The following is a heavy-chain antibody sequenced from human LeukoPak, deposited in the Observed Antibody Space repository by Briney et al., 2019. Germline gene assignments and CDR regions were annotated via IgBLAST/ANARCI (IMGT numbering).Heavy chain of an antibody. D-gene: IGHD3-22*01. CDR2: LSWDGGST. CDR3: AKDKGYYYDSSGYYALIFDY. V-gene: IGHV3-43*02. CDR1: GFTFDAYA. Sequence: PGGSLRLSCAASGFTFDAYALPWVRQSPAKGLEWVSLLSWDGGSTSYAASMKGRFTISRDNSKNSLYMQMNSLRTEDTALYYCAKDKGYYYDSSGYYALIFDYWGQGTLVTVSS. J-gene: IGHJ4*02.